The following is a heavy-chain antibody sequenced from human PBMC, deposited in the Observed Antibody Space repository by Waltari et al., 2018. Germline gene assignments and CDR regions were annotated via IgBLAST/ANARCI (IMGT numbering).Heavy chain of an antibody. J-gene: IGHJ6*02. CDR3: SRVSASGDGMDV. V-gene: IGHV3-49*03. CDR2: IRSKIYGGTA. Sequence: EVQLVESGGGLLQPGRSLKLSCTTSGFTFGAHALSWFRQAPGKGLEWVGFIRSKIYGGTADYAASVKGRFTVSRDDSKSIAYLQMDSLKTEDTAVYYCSRVSASGDGMDVWGQGTTVTVSS. D-gene: IGHD3-16*01. CDR1: GFTFGAHA.